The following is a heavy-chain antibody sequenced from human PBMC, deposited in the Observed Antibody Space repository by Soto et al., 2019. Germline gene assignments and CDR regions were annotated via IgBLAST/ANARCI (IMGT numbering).Heavy chain of an antibody. D-gene: IGHD3-9*01. V-gene: IGHV4-61*08. CDR2: IYYSGST. CDR1: GGSISSGGYY. J-gene: IGHJ6*03. CDR3: ASSLHRPLDPDPYYMDV. Sequence: SETLSLTCTVSGGSISSGGYYWSWIRQHPGKGLEWVGYIYYSGSTNYNPSLRSRVTISVDTSKNQFSLKLSSVTAADTAVYYCASSLHRPLDPDPYYMDVWGKGTTVTVSS.